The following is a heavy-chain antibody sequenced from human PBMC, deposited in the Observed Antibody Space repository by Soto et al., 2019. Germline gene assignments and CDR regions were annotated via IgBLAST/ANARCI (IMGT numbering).Heavy chain of an antibody. CDR1: GYTFSGFY. D-gene: IGHD6-19*01. CDR3: ASAAVTGTAGPAF. J-gene: IGHJ4*02. Sequence: GASVKVSCKASGYTFSGFYMHWVRQAPGQGLEWMGWINTNSGGTKSAEKFQGRVTMTRDTSISTAYMELSRLTSDDTAVYYCASAAVTGTAGPAFWGQGTQVTVSS. V-gene: IGHV1-2*02. CDR2: INTNSGGT.